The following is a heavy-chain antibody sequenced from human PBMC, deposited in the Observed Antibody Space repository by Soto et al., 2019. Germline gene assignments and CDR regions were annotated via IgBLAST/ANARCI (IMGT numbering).Heavy chain of an antibody. CDR2: IYYSGST. V-gene: IGHV4-31*03. J-gene: IGHJ5*02. D-gene: IGHD6-13*01. CDR3: ARRSIAAAGWWFDP. Sequence: QVQLQESGPGLVKPSQTLSLTCTVSGGSISSGGYYWSWIRQHPGKGLEWIGYIYYSGSTYYNPSLKSRVTISVDTSKHQFSLKLSSVTAADTAVYYCARRSIAAAGWWFDPWGQGTLVTVSS. CDR1: GGSISSGGYY.